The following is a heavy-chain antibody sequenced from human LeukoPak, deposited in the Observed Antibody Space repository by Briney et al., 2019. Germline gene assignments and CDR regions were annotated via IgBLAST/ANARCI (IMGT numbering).Heavy chain of an antibody. CDR3: ATTVTTLIDY. D-gene: IGHD4-17*01. J-gene: IGHJ4*02. Sequence: SETLSLTCTVSGGSISSSSYYWGWTRQPPGKGLEWIGSIYYSGSTYYNPSLKSRVTISVDTSKNQFSLKLSSVTAADTAVYYCATTVTTLIDYWGQGTLVTVSS. CDR2: IYYSGST. V-gene: IGHV4-39*01. CDR1: GGSISSSSYY.